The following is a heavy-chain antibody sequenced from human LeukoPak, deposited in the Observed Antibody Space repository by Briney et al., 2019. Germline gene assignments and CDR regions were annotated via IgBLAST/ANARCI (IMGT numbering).Heavy chain of an antibody. D-gene: IGHD1-26*01. V-gene: IGHV3-33*06. J-gene: IGHJ5*01. CDR1: GFTFSDYG. CDR3: AKDRGSYSTTADS. CDR2: IWYDGTNK. Sequence: GGSLRLSCAASGFTFSDYGIHWVRQAPGRGLEGVAVIWYDGTNKYYGDSVKGRFTISRGNSKNTLYLQMNSLRAEDTAVYYCAKDRGSYSTTADSWGQGTLVTVSS.